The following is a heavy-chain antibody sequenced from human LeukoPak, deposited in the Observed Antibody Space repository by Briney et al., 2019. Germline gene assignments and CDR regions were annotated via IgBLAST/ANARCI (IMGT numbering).Heavy chain of an antibody. D-gene: IGHD2-21*01. V-gene: IGHV3-30*02. J-gene: IGHJ4*02. Sequence: GGSLRLSCAASGFTFSSYGMHWVRQAPGKGLEWVAFIRYDGSNKYYADSVKGRFTISRDNSKNTLYLQMNSLRAEDTAVYYCAKARRAYCGGDCYFDYWGQGTLVTVSS. CDR1: GFTFSSYG. CDR3: AKARRAYCGGDCYFDY. CDR2: IRYDGSNK.